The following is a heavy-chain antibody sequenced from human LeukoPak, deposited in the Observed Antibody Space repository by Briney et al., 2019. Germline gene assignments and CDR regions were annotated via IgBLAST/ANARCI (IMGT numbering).Heavy chain of an antibody. D-gene: IGHD5-12*01. CDR1: GGSISSNSYY. CDR2: VFSTGST. CDR3: AKDPGYSGYVLPGSWFDP. V-gene: IGHV4-61*02. J-gene: IGHJ5*02. Sequence: PSQTLSLTCTVSGGSISSNSYYWSWIRQPAGKGLEWIGRVFSTGSTNYNPSLKSRVTILVDTTKNQFSLKVSSVTAADTAVYYCAKDPGYSGYVLPGSWFDPWGQGTLVTVSS.